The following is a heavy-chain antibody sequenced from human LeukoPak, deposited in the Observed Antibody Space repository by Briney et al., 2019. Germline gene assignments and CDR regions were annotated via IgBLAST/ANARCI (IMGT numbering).Heavy chain of an antibody. J-gene: IGHJ3*02. Sequence: GGSPRLSCAASGFTFSSYSMNWVRQAPGKGLEWVSSISSSSSYIYYADSVKGRFTISRDNAKNSLYLQMNSLRAEDTAVYYCARDPRSIAVADGWTLNAFDIWGQGTMVTVSS. D-gene: IGHD6-19*01. CDR3: ARDPRSIAVADGWTLNAFDI. V-gene: IGHV3-21*01. CDR2: ISSSSSYI. CDR1: GFTFSSYS.